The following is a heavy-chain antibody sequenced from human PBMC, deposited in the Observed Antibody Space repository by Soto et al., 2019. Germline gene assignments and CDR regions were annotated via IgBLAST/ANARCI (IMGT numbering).Heavy chain of an antibody. J-gene: IGHJ5*02. CDR1: GVSISSGGYY. CDR2: IYYSGST. CDR3: ALRFPNWFDP. Sequence: PSETLSLTCTVSGVSISSGGYYWSWLRQHPGKGLEWIGYIYYSGSTYYNPSLKSRVTISVDTSKNQFSLKLSSVTAADTAVYYCALRFPNWFDPWGQGTLVTVSS. V-gene: IGHV4-31*03.